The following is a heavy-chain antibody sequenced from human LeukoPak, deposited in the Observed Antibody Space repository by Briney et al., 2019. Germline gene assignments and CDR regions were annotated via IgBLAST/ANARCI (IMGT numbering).Heavy chain of an antibody. CDR2: MNPNSGNT. CDR1: GYTFTSYD. V-gene: IGHV1-8*01. Sequence: GASVKVSCKASGYTFTSYDINWVRQATGQGLEWMGWMNPNSGNTGYAQKFQGRVTMTRNTSISTAYMELSSLRSEDTAVYYCARGRQRGPNDAFDIWGQGTMVTVSS. J-gene: IGHJ3*02. CDR3: ARGRQRGPNDAFDI.